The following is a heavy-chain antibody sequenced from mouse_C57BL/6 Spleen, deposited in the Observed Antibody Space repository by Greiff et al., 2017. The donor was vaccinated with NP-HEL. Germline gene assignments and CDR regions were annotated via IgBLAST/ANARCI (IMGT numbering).Heavy chain of an antibody. Sequence: VQLQQPGAELVKPGASVKMSCKASGYTFTSYWITWVKQRPGQGLEWIGDIYPGSGSTNYNEKFKSKATLTVDTSSSTAYMQLSSLTSEDSAVYYCARSPGSLYYAMDDWGQGTSVTVSS. V-gene: IGHV1-55*01. CDR2: IYPGSGST. CDR1: GYTFTSYW. J-gene: IGHJ4*01. CDR3: ARSPGSLYYAMDD. D-gene: IGHD4-1*01.